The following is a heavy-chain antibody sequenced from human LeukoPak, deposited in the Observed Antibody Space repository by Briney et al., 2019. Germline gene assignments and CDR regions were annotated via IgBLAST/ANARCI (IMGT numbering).Heavy chain of an antibody. CDR3: ARGWYSSSWYVDQFDY. CDR1: GGSISSGDYY. V-gene: IGHV4-30-4*08. J-gene: IGHJ4*02. D-gene: IGHD6-13*01. CDR2: IYYSGST. Sequence: SETLSLTCTVSGGSISSGDYYWSWIRQPPGKGLEWIGYIYYSGSTYYNPSLKGRVTISVDTSKNQFSLKLSSVTAADTAVYYCARGWYSSSWYVDQFDYWGQGTLVTVSS.